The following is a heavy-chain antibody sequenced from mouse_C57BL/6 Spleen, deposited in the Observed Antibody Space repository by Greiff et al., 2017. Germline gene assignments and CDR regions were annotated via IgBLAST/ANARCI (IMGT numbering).Heavy chain of an antibody. CDR2: IYPGSGST. Sequence: VQLQQPGAELVKPGASVKMSCKASGYTFTSYWITWVKQRPGQGLEWIGDIYPGSGSTNYNQKFKGKATLTVDTSSSTAYMQLSSLTSEDSAVYYCARRDDYDPAWFAYWGQGTLVTVSA. CDR3: ARRDDYDPAWFAY. D-gene: IGHD2-4*01. J-gene: IGHJ3*01. CDR1: GYTFTSYW. V-gene: IGHV1-55*01.